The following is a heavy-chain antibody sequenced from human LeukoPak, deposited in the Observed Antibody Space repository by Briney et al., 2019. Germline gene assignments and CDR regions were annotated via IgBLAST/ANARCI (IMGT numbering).Heavy chain of an antibody. D-gene: IGHD6-19*01. Sequence: GRSLRLSCAASGFTFSSYAMHWVRQAPGKGLEWVAVISYDGSNKYYADSVKGRFTISRDNAKNSLYLQMNSLRAEDTAVYYCARDTDQYSSGWYVIDWGQGTLVTVSS. V-gene: IGHV3-30*04. CDR2: ISYDGSNK. CDR3: ARDTDQYSSGWYVID. CDR1: GFTFSSYA. J-gene: IGHJ4*02.